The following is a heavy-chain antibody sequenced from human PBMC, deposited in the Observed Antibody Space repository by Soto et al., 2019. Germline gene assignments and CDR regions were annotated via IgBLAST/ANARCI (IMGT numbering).Heavy chain of an antibody. CDR3: AKAYFVWSSEQPYYFDY. CDR2: ISGSGGRS. CDR1: GFTFSNYA. D-gene: IGHD3-16*01. J-gene: IGHJ4*02. Sequence: EVQLLDSGGGLVQPGGSLRLSCAASGFTFSNYAMTWVRQGPGKGLEWVSGISGSGGRSYYADSVQSRFTISRDNSRSTLYLQMNSLRAEDTAVYYCAKAYFVWSSEQPYYFDYWGQGTLVTVSS. V-gene: IGHV3-23*01.